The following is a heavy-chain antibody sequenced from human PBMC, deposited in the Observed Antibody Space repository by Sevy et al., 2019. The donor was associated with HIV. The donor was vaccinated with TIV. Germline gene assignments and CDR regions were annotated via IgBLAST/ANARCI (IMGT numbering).Heavy chain of an antibody. V-gene: IGHV5-51*01. J-gene: IGHJ4*02. Sequence: GESLKISCKGSGYSFSNFWIGWVRQVPRKGLEWMRIIYPGHSDSRYSTSFQGQVSISADKSISTAYLQWSSLKASDTAMYYCARLHYSSSSVNSPPFDYWGQGTLVTVSS. CDR3: ARLHYSSSSVNSPPFDY. D-gene: IGHD6-6*01. CDR2: IYPGHSDS. CDR1: GYSFSNFW.